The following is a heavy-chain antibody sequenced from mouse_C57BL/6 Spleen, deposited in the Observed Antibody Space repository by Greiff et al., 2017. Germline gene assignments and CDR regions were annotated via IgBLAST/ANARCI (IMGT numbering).Heavy chain of an antibody. CDR2: INPSNGGT. J-gene: IGHJ4*01. CDR3: ARYGYHYAMDY. CDR1: GYTFTSYW. V-gene: IGHV1-53*01. Sequence: QVQLQQSGTELVKPGASVKLSCKASGYTFTSYWMHWVKQRPGQGLEWIGVINPSNGGTNYNEKFKSKATLTVDKSSSTAYMQLSSLTSEDSAVYKCARYGYHYAMDYWGQGTSVTVSS. D-gene: IGHD2-2*01.